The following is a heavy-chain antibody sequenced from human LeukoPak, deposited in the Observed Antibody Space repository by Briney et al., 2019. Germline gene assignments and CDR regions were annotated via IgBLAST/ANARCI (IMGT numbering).Heavy chain of an antibody. CDR1: GGSISGYY. D-gene: IGHD3-9*01. J-gene: IGHJ4*02. V-gene: IGHV4-34*01. CDR2: IHYTGGT. CDR3: ARGNILSGYCFDF. Sequence: SETLSLTCAVYGGSISGYYWSWLRQPPGKGLEWVGEIHYTGGTSYNPSLKSRATISIDTSKNQLSLKLSSVTAADTAVYYCARGNILSGYCFDFWGQGALVTVSS.